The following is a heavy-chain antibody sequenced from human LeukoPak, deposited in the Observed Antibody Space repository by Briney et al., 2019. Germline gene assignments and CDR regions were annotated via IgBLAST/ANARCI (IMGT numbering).Heavy chain of an antibody. V-gene: IGHV3-23*01. D-gene: IGHD2-8*02. CDR1: GFTVSSNY. Sequence: PGGSLRLSCAASGFTVSSNYMSWVRQAPGKGLEWVSAISGSGGGAYYADFVKGRFTISRDNSKNTLYLQMNSLRAEDTAVYYCAKSGPYCTGTQCYLGDYWGQGTLVTVSS. CDR2: ISGSGGGA. J-gene: IGHJ4*02. CDR3: AKSGPYCTGTQCYLGDY.